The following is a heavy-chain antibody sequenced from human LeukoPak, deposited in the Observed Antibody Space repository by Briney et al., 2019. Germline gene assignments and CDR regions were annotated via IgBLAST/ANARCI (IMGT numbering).Heavy chain of an antibody. D-gene: IGHD3-22*01. CDR1: GGSISSYY. J-gene: IGHJ4*02. CDR3: ARTELLYDSSGYYRYYFDY. CDR2: IYTSGST. Sequence: SETLSLTCTVSGGSISSYYWSWIRQPAGKGLEWIGRIYTSGSTNYNPSLKSRVTMSVDTSKNQFSLKLSSVTAADTAVYYCARTELLYDSSGYYRYYFDYWGQGTLVTVSS. V-gene: IGHV4-4*07.